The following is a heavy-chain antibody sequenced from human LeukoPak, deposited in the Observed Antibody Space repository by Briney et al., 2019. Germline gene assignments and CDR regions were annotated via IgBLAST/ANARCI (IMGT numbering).Heavy chain of an antibody. V-gene: IGHV3-7*01. CDR1: GFSFSNFW. D-gene: IGHD6-6*01. CDR3: PRGGGSSS. CDR2: IKPDGSAT. J-gene: IGHJ5*02. Sequence: PGGSLRLSCAASGFSFSNFWMSWVRQAPGKGLEWVANIKPDGSATNYVDSVKGRFTISRDNAKNSLDLQMNSLRAEDTAVYYCPRGGGSSSWGQGTLVTVSS.